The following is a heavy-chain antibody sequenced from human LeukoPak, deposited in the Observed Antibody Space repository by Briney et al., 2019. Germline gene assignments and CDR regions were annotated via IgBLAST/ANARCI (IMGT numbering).Heavy chain of an antibody. CDR3: ARDGTYYYDSSGYYSFDY. CDR2: IYSGVST. CDR1: GFTVSSNY. V-gene: IGHV3-66*02. J-gene: IGHJ4*02. D-gene: IGHD3-22*01. Sequence: GGSLRLSCAASGFTVSSNYMSWVRQAPGKGLEWVSVIYSGVSTYYADSVKGRFTISRDNSENTLYLQMNSLRADDTAVYYCARDGTYYYDSSGYYSFDYWGQGTLVTVSS.